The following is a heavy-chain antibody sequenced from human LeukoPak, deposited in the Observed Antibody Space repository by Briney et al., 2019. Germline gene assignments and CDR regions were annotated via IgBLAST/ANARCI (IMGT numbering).Heavy chain of an antibody. Sequence: GGSLRLSCVASGFTFITYPMSRVRQGPGKGLEWVSIISGGGDATYYADSVKGRFTISRDNSKDTLYLQMNSLGAEDTAVYYCAKDRTGLDWGQGTLVTVSS. D-gene: IGHD1-1*01. CDR2: ISGGGDAT. CDR3: AKDRTGLD. J-gene: IGHJ4*02. V-gene: IGHV3-23*01. CDR1: GFTFITYP.